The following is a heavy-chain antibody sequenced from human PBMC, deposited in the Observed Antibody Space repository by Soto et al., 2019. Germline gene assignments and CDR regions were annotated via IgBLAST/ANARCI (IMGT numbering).Heavy chain of an antibody. J-gene: IGHJ4*02. CDR2: IQNSGST. D-gene: IGHD3-3*01. CDR1: GGSVYSGSYY. V-gene: IGHV4-61*01. CDR3: ARGDFWSGYDY. Sequence: SETLSLTCTVSGGSVYSGSYYWSWIRQPPRKGLEWIAYIQNSGSTNYNPSLKSRVTISVDTSNNQFSLKLSSVTAADTAVYYCARGDFWSGYDYWGQGALVTVSS.